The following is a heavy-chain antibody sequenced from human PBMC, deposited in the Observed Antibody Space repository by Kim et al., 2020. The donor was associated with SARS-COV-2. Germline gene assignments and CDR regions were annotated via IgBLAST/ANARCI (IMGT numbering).Heavy chain of an antibody. V-gene: IGHV3-66*01. Sequence: GGSLRLSCVGSGFTISNNYMTWVRQAPGKGLEWVSVIYSCGSTYYADSVRVRFTVSRDNSKNTLYLQMNSLRAEDTAVYYCARDFTMVRGVINYGMDVWGQGTTVTVSS. CDR1: GFTISNNY. CDR2: IYSCGST. D-gene: IGHD3-10*01. CDR3: ARDFTMVRGVINYGMDV. J-gene: IGHJ6*02.